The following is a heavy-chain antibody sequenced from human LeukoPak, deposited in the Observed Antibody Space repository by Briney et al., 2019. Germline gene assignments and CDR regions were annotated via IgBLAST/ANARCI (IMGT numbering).Heavy chain of an antibody. D-gene: IGHD2-21*01. CDR1: GGSISSYY. V-gene: IGHV4-59*01. CDR2: IYYSGST. CDR3: ARALSGDRDY. J-gene: IGHJ4*02. Sequence: SETLSLTCTVSGGSISSYYWSWIRQPPGKGLEWIGYIYYSGSTNYNPSLKSRVTISVDTSKNQFSLKLSSVTAADTAVYYCARALSGDRDYWGQGTLVTVSS.